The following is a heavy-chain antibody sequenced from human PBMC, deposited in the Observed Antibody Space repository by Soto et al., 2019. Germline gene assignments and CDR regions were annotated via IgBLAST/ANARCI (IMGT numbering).Heavy chain of an antibody. Sequence: SETLSLTCTVSGGSISSYYWSWIRQPPGKGLEWIGYIYYSGSTNYNPSLMSRVTISVDTSKNQFSLKLSSVTAADTAVYYCAGSRDGYNWDDAFDIWGQGTMVTVSS. CDR1: GGSISSYY. D-gene: IGHD5-12*01. V-gene: IGHV4-59*08. CDR2: IYYSGST. J-gene: IGHJ3*02. CDR3: AGSRDGYNWDDAFDI.